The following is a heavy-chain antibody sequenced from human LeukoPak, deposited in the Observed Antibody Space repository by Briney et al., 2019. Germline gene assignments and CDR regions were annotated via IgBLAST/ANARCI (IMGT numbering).Heavy chain of an antibody. CDR2: IRYDGVDK. V-gene: IGHV3-30*02. D-gene: IGHD2-15*01. CDR3: AKVIYSVYYYYYYGMDV. CDR1: GFTFRNYG. Sequence: GGSLRLSCAASGFTFRNYGMHWVRQAAGKGLEWVAFIRYDGVDKFYADSVKGRFTISRDNSKNTLYLQMSSLRAEDTAVYYCAKVIYSVYYYYYYGMDVWGQGTTVTVSS. J-gene: IGHJ6*02.